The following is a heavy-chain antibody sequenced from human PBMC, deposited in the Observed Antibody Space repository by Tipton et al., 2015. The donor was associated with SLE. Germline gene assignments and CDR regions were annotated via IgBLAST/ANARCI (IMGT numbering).Heavy chain of an antibody. D-gene: IGHD2-15*01. Sequence: TLSLTCAVSGGSISSSSYYWGWIRQPPGKGLEWIGSIYYSGSTNYNPSLKSRVTISVDRSKNQFSLKMTSVTTADTAVYYCARGGLKLPYWGQGTLVTVSS. CDR1: GGSISSSSYY. V-gene: IGHV4-39*07. CDR2: IYYSGST. CDR3: ARGGLKLPY. J-gene: IGHJ4*02.